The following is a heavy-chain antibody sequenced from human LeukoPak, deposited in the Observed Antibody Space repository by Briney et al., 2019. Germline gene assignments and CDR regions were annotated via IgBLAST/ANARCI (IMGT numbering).Heavy chain of an antibody. D-gene: IGHD2-15*01. J-gene: IGHJ4*02. CDR1: GYTFTSYG. Sequence: GASVKVSCKASGYTFTSYGISWVRQAPGQGLEWMGWISAYNGNTNYAQKLQGRVTMTTDTSTSTAYMELRSLRSDDTAVYYCARDRRGYCSGGSCYEGKGYWGQGTLVTVSS. V-gene: IGHV1-18*01. CDR3: ARDRRGYCSGGSCYEGKGY. CDR2: ISAYNGNT.